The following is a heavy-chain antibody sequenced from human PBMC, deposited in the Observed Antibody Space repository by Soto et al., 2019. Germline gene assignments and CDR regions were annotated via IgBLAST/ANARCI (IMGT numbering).Heavy chain of an antibody. CDR2: IIPILGIA. CDR1: GGTFSSYT. Sequence: ASVKVSCKASGGTFSSYTISWVRQAPGQGLEWMGRIIPILGIANYAQKFQGRVTITADKSTSTAYMELSSLRSEDTAVYYCASTAWGVTTRVVWFDPWGQGTLVTVSS. J-gene: IGHJ5*02. CDR3: ASTAWGVTTRVVWFDP. D-gene: IGHD4-17*01. V-gene: IGHV1-69*02.